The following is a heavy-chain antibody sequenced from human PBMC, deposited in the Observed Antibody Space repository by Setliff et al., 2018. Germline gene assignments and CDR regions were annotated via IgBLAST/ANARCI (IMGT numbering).Heavy chain of an antibody. D-gene: IGHD1-26*01. V-gene: IGHV4-4*07. CDR1: GGSISNYY. J-gene: IGHJ3*02. CDR2: IYTSGST. CDR3: ARKGISALSGAFDM. Sequence: PSETLSLTCTVSGGSISNYYWSWIRQPAGKGLEWIGRIYTSGSTNYNPSLKSRVTMSVDTSKNQFSLKLSSVTAADTAVYYCARKGISALSGAFDMWGQGTMVIVSS.